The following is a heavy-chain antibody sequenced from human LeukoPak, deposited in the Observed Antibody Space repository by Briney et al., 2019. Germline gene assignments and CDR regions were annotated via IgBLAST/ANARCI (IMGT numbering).Heavy chain of an antibody. CDR2: IYYSGST. Sequence: SETLSLTCAVYGGSFSGYYWSWIRQPPGKGLEWIGYIYYSGSTNYNPSLKSRVTISVDTSKNQFSLKLSSVTAADTAVYYCASAAAGGMDYWGQGTLVTVSS. D-gene: IGHD6-13*01. V-gene: IGHV4-59*08. J-gene: IGHJ4*02. CDR3: ASAAAGGMDY. CDR1: GGSFSGYY.